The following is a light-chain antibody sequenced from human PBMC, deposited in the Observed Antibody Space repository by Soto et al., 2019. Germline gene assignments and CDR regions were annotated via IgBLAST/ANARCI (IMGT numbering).Light chain of an antibody. CDR3: SSYTRSKTFV. Sequence: QSALSQPASVSASPGQSITISCTGSTSDVGAYNFVSWYQQHPGKAPKLMIYHVTDRPSGISNRFSGSKSGNTASLTISGLQADDEADYYCSSYTRSKTFVFGTGTKLTVL. J-gene: IGLJ1*01. CDR2: HVT. CDR1: TSDVGAYNF. V-gene: IGLV2-14*01.